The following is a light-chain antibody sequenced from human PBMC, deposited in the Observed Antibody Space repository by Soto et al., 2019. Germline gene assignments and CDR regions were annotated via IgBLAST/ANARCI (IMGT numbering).Light chain of an antibody. CDR3: QQYGSSFWT. Sequence: EIVLTQSPGTLSLSPGERATLSCRASQSVSSSYLAWYQQKPGQAPRLLIYGASSRATGIPDRFSGSGSGTDFTLTISRLEPEDFAVYYCQQYGSSFWTSGQGTKVEIK. J-gene: IGKJ1*01. CDR1: QSVSSSY. V-gene: IGKV3-20*01. CDR2: GAS.